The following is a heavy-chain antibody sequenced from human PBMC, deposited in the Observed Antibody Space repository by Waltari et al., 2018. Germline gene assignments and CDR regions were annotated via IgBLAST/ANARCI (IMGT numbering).Heavy chain of an antibody. Sequence: EVQLVESGGGLVQPGGSLRLSCEASGFTFSSYSMRGVRQAPGKGLEWVSYISSSSSTIYYGDSVKGRFTISRDNAKNSLYLQMNSLRAEDTAVYYCARERYSGYEGLWSFDYWGQGTLVTVSS. J-gene: IGHJ4*02. CDR1: GFTFSSYS. CDR2: ISSSSSTI. CDR3: ARERYSGYEGLWSFDY. V-gene: IGHV3-48*04. D-gene: IGHD5-12*01.